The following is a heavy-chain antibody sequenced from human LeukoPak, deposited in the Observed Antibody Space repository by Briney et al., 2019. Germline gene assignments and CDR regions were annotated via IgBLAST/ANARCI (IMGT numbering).Heavy chain of an antibody. CDR1: GYTFTSYY. V-gene: IGHV1-46*01. D-gene: IGHD3-22*01. CDR3: ARDGITMIVGESFDY. Sequence: ASVKVSCKASGYTFTSYYMHWVRQAPGQGLEWMGIINPSGGSTSYAQKFQGRVTMTRDTSTSTVYMELSSLRSEDTAVYYCARDGITMIVGESFDYWGQGTLVTVSS. J-gene: IGHJ4*02. CDR2: INPSGGST.